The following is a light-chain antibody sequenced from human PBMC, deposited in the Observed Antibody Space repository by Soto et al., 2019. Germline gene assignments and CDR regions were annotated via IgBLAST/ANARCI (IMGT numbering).Light chain of an antibody. CDR2: DVS. V-gene: IGKV1-5*01. Sequence: IQMTQSPSTLSASVGDRVTITCRASQSISNYLAWYQHKPRKAPKLLIYDVSSLESGVPSRFSGSGSGTVFTLTISSLQPDDFATYYCQQYNSYLYTFGQGTKLEIQ. CDR1: QSISNY. J-gene: IGKJ2*01. CDR3: QQYNSYLYT.